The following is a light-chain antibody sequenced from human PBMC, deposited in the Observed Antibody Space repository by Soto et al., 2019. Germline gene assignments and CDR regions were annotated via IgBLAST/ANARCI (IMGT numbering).Light chain of an antibody. V-gene: IGLV2-8*01. CDR2: EVN. CDR3: SSFTGTTIGV. Sequence: QSALTQPPSASGSPGQSVTIFCTGTSSDVGRYNYVSWYQQHPGKAPKILIYEVNKRPSEVPDRFSGSKSGNTASLTVSGLQAEDEADYYCSSFTGTTIGVFGGGTKLTVL. CDR1: SSDVGRYNY. J-gene: IGLJ2*01.